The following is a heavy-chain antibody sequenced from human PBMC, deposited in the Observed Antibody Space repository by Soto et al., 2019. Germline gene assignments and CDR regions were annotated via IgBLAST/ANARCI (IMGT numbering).Heavy chain of an antibody. CDR2: IYYTGST. D-gene: IGHD3-10*01. CDR3: ARATLYYGGSGSGLEY. Sequence: QVQLQESGPGLVKPSETLSLTCSVSGASVSSGSYYWSWIRQPPGKGLEWIGYIYYTGSTNYNPSLTSRVTISADTSKNQFSLNLRSVTAADTAIYYCARATLYYGGSGSGLEYWGQGMLVTVSS. CDR1: GASVSSGSYY. J-gene: IGHJ4*02. V-gene: IGHV4-61*01.